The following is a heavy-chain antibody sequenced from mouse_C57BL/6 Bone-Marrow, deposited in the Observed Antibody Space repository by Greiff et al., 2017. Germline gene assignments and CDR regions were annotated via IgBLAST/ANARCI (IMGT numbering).Heavy chain of an antibody. V-gene: IGHV10-3*01. CDR1: GFTFNTYA. CDR2: IRSKSSNYAT. J-gene: IGHJ1*03. D-gene: IGHD1-1*01. Sequence: EVQGVESGGGLVQPKGSLKLSCAASGFTFNTYAMHWVRQAPGKGFEWVARIRSKSSNYATYYADSVKDRFTISRDDSQSMLYLQMNNLKTEDTAMYCGTATVVPYSYFDVWGTGTTVTVYS. CDR3: TATVVPYSYFDV.